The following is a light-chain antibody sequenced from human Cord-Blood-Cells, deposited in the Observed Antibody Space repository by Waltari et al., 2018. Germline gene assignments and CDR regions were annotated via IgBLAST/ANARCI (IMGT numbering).Light chain of an antibody. CDR1: RCNIGVYNH. V-gene: IGLV2-8*01. CDR3: SSYAGSNNYV. J-gene: IGLJ1*01. CDR2: EVS. Sequence: QSPLTHPPSASGSPGPPLPTSCTGTRCNIGVYNHVSWYQQHPGKAPNLMIYEVSKRPSGVPDRFSGSKSGNTASLTVSGLQAEDEADYYCSSYAGSNNYVFGTGTKVTVL.